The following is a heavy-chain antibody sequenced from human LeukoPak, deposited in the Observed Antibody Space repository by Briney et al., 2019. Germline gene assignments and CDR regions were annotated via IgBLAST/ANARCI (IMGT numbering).Heavy chain of an antibody. D-gene: IGHD3-16*02. CDR3: TRYYDYVWGSYRYTGPDY. J-gene: IGHJ4*02. CDR2: IRSKPYSGTT. Sequence: PGGSLRLSCTASGFTFGDYAMSWFRQAPGKGLEWVGFIRSKPYSGTTEYAASVKGRFTISRDDSKSIAYLQMNSLKTEDTAVYYCTRYYDYVWGSYRYTGPDYWGQGTLVTVSS. V-gene: IGHV3-49*03. CDR1: GFTFGDYA.